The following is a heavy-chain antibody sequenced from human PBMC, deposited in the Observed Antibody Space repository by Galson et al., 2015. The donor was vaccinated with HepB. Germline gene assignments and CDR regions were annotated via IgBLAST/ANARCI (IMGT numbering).Heavy chain of an antibody. CDR2: INQGGST. CDR3: ARGLLAARSALNY. J-gene: IGHJ4*02. D-gene: IGHD6-6*01. V-gene: IGHV4-34*01. CDR1: GGFFSGYY. Sequence: ETLSLTCAVYGGFFSGYYWTWIRQPPGRGLEWIGEINQGGSTNYNPSLKSRVTITVDTSKKQFSLKLSSVTAADTALYYCARGLLAARSALNYWGQGTLVTVSS.